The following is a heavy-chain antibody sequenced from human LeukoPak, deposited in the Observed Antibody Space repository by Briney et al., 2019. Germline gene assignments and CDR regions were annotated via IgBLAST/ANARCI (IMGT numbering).Heavy chain of an antibody. D-gene: IGHD3-16*02. V-gene: IGHV3-33*01. CDR2: IWYDGSNK. J-gene: IGHJ5*02. CDR3: ARERNDYVWGSYRYTPIGFDP. Sequence: GGSLRLSCAASGFTFSSYGMHWVRQAPGKGLEWVAVIWYDGSNKYYADSVKGRFTIPRDNSKNTLYLQMNSLRAEDTAVYYCARERNDYVWGSYRYTPIGFDPWGQGTLVTVSS. CDR1: GFTFSSYG.